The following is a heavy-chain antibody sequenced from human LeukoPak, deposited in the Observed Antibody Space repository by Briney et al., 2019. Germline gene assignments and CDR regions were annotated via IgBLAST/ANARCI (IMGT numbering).Heavy chain of an antibody. CDR3: VTLGYCTRTNCYATDGGAFDI. CDR2: IKSKKDGETT. Sequence: GGSLRLSCAGSGFIFNNAWMSWVRQAPGKGPEWVGRIKSKKDGETTNYAAPVKGRFIISRDDSEYTLYLQMNSLKVEDTAVYYCVTLGYCTRTNCYATDGGAFDIWGQGTMVTVSS. J-gene: IGHJ3*02. D-gene: IGHD2-2*01. V-gene: IGHV3-15*01. CDR1: GFIFNNAW.